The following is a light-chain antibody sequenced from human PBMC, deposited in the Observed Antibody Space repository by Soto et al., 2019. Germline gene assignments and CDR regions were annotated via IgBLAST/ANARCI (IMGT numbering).Light chain of an antibody. CDR3: QLYGSSTRT. Sequence: EIVLTQSPATLSLSPGERATLSCGASQSFSGYLAWYQKKPGLAPRLLMFDASTRAPGIPDRFSGSGSGTDFTLTISRLEPEDFAVYYCQLYGSSTRTLGQGTKVEI. V-gene: IGKV3D-20*01. CDR1: QSFSGY. CDR2: DAS. J-gene: IGKJ1*01.